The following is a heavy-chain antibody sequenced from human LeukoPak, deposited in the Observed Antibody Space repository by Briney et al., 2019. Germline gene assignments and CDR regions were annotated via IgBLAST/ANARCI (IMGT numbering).Heavy chain of an antibody. CDR2: INPNSGGT. J-gene: IGHJ4*02. D-gene: IGHD5-24*01. CDR3: ARDPRGGDGYNSYYFDY. CDR1: GSTFTGYY. V-gene: IGHV1-2*02. Sequence: ASVKVSCKASGSTFTGYYMHWVRQAPGQGLEWMGWINPNSGGTNYAQKFQGRVTMTRDTSISTAYMELSRLRSDDTAVYYCARDPRGGDGYNSYYFDYWGQGTLVTVSS.